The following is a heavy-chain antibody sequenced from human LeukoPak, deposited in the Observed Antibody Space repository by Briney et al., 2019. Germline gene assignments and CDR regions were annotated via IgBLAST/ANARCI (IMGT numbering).Heavy chain of an antibody. J-gene: IGHJ5*02. CDR1: GYSFTSYW. CDR2: IYPGDSDT. Sequence: GESLKISCKGSGYSFTSYWIGWVRQMPGKGLEWMGIIYPGDSDTRYSPSFQGQVTISADKSISTAYLQWSSLKASDTAMYYCARWVVAATGSYNLFDPWGQGTLVTVSS. V-gene: IGHV5-51*03. D-gene: IGHD2-15*01. CDR3: ARWVVAATGSYNLFDP.